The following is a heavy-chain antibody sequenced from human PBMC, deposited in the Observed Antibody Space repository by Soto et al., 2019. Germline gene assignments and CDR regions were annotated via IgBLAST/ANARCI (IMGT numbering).Heavy chain of an antibody. CDR2: MNPNSGNT. CDR3: ARSRDFWSGYPIYMDV. Sequence: ASVKVSCKASGYTFTSYDINWVRQATGQGLEWMGWMNPNSGNTGYAQKFQGRVTMTRNTSISTAYMELSSLRSEDTAVYYCARSRDFWSGYPIYMDVRGKGTTVTVSS. J-gene: IGHJ6*03. CDR1: GYTFTSYD. D-gene: IGHD3-3*01. V-gene: IGHV1-8*01.